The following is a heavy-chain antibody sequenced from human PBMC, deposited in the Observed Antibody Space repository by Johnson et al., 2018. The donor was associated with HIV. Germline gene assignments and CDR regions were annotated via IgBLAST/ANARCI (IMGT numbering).Heavy chain of an antibody. J-gene: IGHJ3*02. CDR2: ISYDGSNK. D-gene: IGHD3-16*01. CDR1: GFTFSSYA. Sequence: QVQLVESGGGLVQPGGSLRLSCTASGFTFSSYAMHWVRQAPGKGLEWVAVISYDGSNKYYADSVKGRFTISRDNSKNTLYLQMNSLRADDTAVYYCAKCIWGSSLIDVFDIWGQGTMVTVSS. V-gene: IGHV3-30*18. CDR3: AKCIWGSSLIDVFDI.